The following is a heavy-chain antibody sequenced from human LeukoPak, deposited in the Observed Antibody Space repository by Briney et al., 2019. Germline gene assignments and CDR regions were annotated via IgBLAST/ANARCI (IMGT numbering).Heavy chain of an antibody. V-gene: IGHV1-18*01. CDR2: ISAYNGNT. J-gene: IGHJ6*02. CDR1: GYTFTSYG. D-gene: IGHD2-2*01. Sequence: ASVKASCKASGYTFTSYGISWVRQAPGQGLEWTGWISAYNGNTNYAQKLQGRVTMTTDTSTSTAYMELRSLRSDDTAVYYCARGGSAIPYYYYGMDVWGQGTTVTVSS. CDR3: ARGGSAIPYYYYGMDV.